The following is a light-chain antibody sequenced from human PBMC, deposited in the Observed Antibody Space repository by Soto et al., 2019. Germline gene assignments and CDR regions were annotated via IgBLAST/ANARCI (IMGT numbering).Light chain of an antibody. CDR3: AAWDDSLNGSV. Sequence: QSVLAQPPSTSGTPGQRVTISCSGSSSNIGRNPVNWYQQFPGAAPKLLIHNNNKRPSGVPDRFSGSKSGTSASLAISWLQSEDEADYYCAAWDDSLNGSVFGGGTKLTVL. V-gene: IGLV1-44*01. J-gene: IGLJ3*02. CDR1: SSNIGRNP. CDR2: NNN.